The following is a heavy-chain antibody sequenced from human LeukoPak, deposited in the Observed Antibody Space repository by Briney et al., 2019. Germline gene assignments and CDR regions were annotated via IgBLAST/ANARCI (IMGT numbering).Heavy chain of an antibody. V-gene: IGHV1-18*01. CDR2: ISAYNGNT. J-gene: IGHJ6*03. CDR3: ARDAGQLVRGVYYYYYYYMDV. CDR1: GYTFTSYG. D-gene: IGHD6-6*01. Sequence: GASVKVSCKASGYTFTSYGISWVRQAPGQGLEWMGWISAYNGNTNYAQRLQGRVTMTTDTSTSTAYMELRSLRSDDTAVYYCARDAGQLVRGVYYYYYYYMDVWGKGTTVTVSS.